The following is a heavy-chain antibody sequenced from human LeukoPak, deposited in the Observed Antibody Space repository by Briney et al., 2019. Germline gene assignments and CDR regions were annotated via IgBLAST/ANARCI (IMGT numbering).Heavy chain of an antibody. V-gene: IGHV1-18*01. Sequence: ASVTVSCTASGYTFTSYGISWVRQAPGQGLEWVGWISAYNGNTNYAQKLQGRVTMTTDTSTSTAYMELRSLRADDTAVYYCAREKDGGNLDYWGQGTPVTVSS. J-gene: IGHJ4*02. CDR2: ISAYNGNT. CDR3: AREKDGGNLDY. D-gene: IGHD4-23*01. CDR1: GYTFTSYG.